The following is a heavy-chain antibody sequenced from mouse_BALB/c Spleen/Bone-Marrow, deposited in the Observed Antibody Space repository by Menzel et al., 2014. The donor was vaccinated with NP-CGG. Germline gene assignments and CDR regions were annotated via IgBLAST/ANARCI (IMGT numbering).Heavy chain of an antibody. CDR1: GFTFSNYG. J-gene: IGHJ3*01. CDR2: ISGGGSYT. V-gene: IGHV5-9-2*01. CDR3: ARHAYYDQTEVSFVY. Sequence: EVMLVESGGGLVKSGGSLKLSCAAFGFTFSNYGMSWVRQTPEKRLEWVATISGGGSYTFYSDSVKGRFTISRDNAKNNLYLQLSSLRSEDTALYYCARHAYYDQTEVSFVYWGQGTLVTVSA. D-gene: IGHD2-4*01.